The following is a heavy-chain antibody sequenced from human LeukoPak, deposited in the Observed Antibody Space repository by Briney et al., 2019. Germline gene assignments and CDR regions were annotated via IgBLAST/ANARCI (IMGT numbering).Heavy chain of an antibody. J-gene: IGHJ4*02. Sequence: ASVKVSCKASGYTLTSYYMRWVRQAPGQGLEWMGIINPSGGTTSYAQKFQGRVTMTRDTSTSTVYMGLSSLRSEDTAVYYCARAHDYLWGNYRYFDYWGQGTLVTVSS. CDR3: ARAHDYLWGNYRYFDY. D-gene: IGHD3-16*02. CDR1: GYTLTSYY. V-gene: IGHV1-46*01. CDR2: INPSGGTT.